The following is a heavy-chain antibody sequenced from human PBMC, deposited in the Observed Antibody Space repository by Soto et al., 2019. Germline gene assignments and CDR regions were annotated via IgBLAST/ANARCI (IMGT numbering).Heavy chain of an antibody. Sequence: GASVKVSCKASGYTFTSYGISWVRQAPGQGLEWMGWISAYNGNTNYAQKLQGRVTMTTDTSTSTAYMELRSLRSDDTAVYYCASYPRRKACSSTSCVPGYYYYGMDVWGQGTTVTVSS. D-gene: IGHD2-2*01. J-gene: IGHJ6*02. CDR1: GYTFTSYG. CDR3: ASYPRRKACSSTSCVPGYYYYGMDV. CDR2: ISAYNGNT. V-gene: IGHV1-18*04.